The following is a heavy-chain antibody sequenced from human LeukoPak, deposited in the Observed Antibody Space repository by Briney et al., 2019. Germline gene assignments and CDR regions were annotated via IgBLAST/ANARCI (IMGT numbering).Heavy chain of an antibody. CDR2: ISGSAHKI. V-gene: IGHV3-23*01. D-gene: IGHD5-18*01. Sequence: GGSMRLSCVVSGFTFSDYAMSWVRQAPEKGLDWVSVISGSAHKIRYADSVKGRFTISRDNSENTVYLQMNNLRAEDTALYYCAGRPTGYSSGYVYWGQGALVTVSS. CDR3: AGRPTGYSSGYVY. J-gene: IGHJ4*02. CDR1: GFTFSDYA.